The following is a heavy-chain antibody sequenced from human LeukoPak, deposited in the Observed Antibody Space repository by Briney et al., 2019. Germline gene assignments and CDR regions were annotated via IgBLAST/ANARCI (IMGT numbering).Heavy chain of an antibody. D-gene: IGHD3-10*01. CDR3: AKDRSGSGSYYPDY. CDR2: ISGSGDRT. Sequence: GGSLRLSCAASGFTFSSYAMSWVRQAPGKGLEWVSVISGSGDRTYYADSVKGRCTIFRDNSRNSLYLQMDSLRAEDTAVYYCAKDRSGSGSYYPDYWGQGTLVTVSS. J-gene: IGHJ4*02. CDR1: GFTFSSYA. V-gene: IGHV3-23*01.